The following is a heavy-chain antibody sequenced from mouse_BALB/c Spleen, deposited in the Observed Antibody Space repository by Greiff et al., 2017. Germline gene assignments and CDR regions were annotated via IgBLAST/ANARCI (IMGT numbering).Heavy chain of an antibody. J-gene: IGHJ3*01. CDR2: ISYSGST. CDR1: GYSITSDYA. V-gene: IGHV3-2*02. CDR3: ARSAPLYGNYEAWFAY. D-gene: IGHD2-1*01. Sequence: EVKLVESGPGLVKPSQSLSLTCTVTGYSITSDYAWNWIRQFPGNKLEWMGYISYSGSTSYNPSLKSRISITRDTSKNQFFLQLNSVTTEDTATYYCARSAPLYGNYEAWFAYWGQGTLVTVSA.